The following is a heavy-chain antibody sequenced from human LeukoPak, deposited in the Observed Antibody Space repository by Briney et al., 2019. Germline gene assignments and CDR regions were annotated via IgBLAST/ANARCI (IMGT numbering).Heavy chain of an antibody. J-gene: IGHJ4*02. CDR3: ARGDDSGYYDYFDY. CDR2: IYTGGNT. D-gene: IGHD3-22*01. Sequence: GGSLRLSCAASGFTVDSNYLSWVRQAPGKGLEWVSTIYTGGNTYYAASVKGRFTISRDFSKNTVFLHMNSLRAEDTAMYYCARGDDSGYYDYFDYWGQGALDTVSS. V-gene: IGHV3-53*01. CDR1: GFTVDSNY.